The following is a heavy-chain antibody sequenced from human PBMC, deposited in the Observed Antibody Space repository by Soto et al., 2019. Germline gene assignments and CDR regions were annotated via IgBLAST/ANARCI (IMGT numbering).Heavy chain of an antibody. V-gene: IGHV1-18*01. J-gene: IGHJ3*02. D-gene: IGHD6-19*01. CDR3: ASEKDSSGWYLAFDI. CDR1: GYTFTSYG. CDR2: ISAYNGNT. Sequence: ASVKVSCKASGYTFTSYGISWVRQAPGQGLEWMGWISAYNGNTNYAQKLQGRVTMTTDTSTSTAYMELRSLRSDDTAVYYCASEKDSSGWYLAFDIWGQGTMVTVSS.